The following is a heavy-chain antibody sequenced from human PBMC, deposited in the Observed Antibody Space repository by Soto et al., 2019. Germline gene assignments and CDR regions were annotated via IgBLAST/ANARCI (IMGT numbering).Heavy chain of an antibody. Sequence: SETLSLTCTVSGGSISSYYWSWIRQPPGKGLEWIGYIYYSGSTNYNPSLKSRVTISVDTSKNQFSLKLSSVTAADTAVYYCAREEVTTVTTGFKYYYYYYMDVWGKGTTVTVS. CDR1: GGSISSYY. CDR3: AREEVTTVTTGFKYYYYYYMDV. J-gene: IGHJ6*03. V-gene: IGHV4-59*01. D-gene: IGHD4-4*01. CDR2: IYYSGST.